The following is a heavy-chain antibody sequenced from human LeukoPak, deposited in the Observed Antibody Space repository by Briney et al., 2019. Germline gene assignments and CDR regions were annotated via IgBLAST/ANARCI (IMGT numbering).Heavy chain of an antibody. CDR2: INPSGGST. V-gene: IGHV1-46*01. CDR3: AVADLAVAVYFDY. D-gene: IGHD6-19*01. Sequence: ASVKVSCKASGYTFTSYYMHWVRHAPGQGLEWMGIINPSGGSTSYAQKFQGRVTMTRDTSTSTVYMELSSLRSEDTAVYYCAVADLAVAVYFDYWGQGTLVTVSS. J-gene: IGHJ4*02. CDR1: GYTFTSYY.